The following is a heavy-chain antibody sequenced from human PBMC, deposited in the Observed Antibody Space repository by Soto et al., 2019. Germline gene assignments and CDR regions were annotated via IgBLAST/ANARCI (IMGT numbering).Heavy chain of an antibody. J-gene: IGHJ4*02. Sequence: GPTLVNPTQTLPLTCTFSGFSLSTSGVGVGWIRQPPGRALEWLALIYRNDDKRYSPSLKSRLTITKDTSKNQVVLTMTNMDPVDTATYYCEHYGDYVNYWGQGTLVTVSS. V-gene: IGHV2-5*01. D-gene: IGHD4-17*01. CDR1: GFSLSTSGVG. CDR2: IYRNDDK. CDR3: EHYGDYVNY.